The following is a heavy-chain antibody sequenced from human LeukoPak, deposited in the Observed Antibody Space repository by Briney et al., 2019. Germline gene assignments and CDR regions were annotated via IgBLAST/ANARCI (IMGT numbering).Heavy chain of an antibody. CDR3: AKWADSSVDY. V-gene: IGHV3-30*18. J-gene: IGHJ4*02. D-gene: IGHD6-6*01. CDR1: GFTFSSYG. CDR2: ISYDGSNK. Sequence: GGSLRLSCAASGFTFSSYGMHWVRQAPGKGLEWVAVISYDGSNKYYADFVKGRFTISRDNSKNTLYLQMNSLRAEDTAVYYCAKWADSSVDYWGQGTLVTVSS.